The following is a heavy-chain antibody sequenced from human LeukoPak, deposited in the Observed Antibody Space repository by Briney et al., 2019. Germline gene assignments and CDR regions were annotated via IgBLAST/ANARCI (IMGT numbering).Heavy chain of an antibody. CDR3: VKGTQYCGGDCYDY. CDR2: ISSNGGST. J-gene: IGHJ4*02. V-gene: IGHV3-64D*06. D-gene: IGHD2-21*01. Sequence: VGSLRLSCSASGFTFSRYAMHWVRQAPGKGLEYVSGISSNGGSTHYADSVKGRFTISRDNSKNTLYLQMSSLRAEDTAVFYCVKGTQYCGGDCYDYWGQGTLVTVSS. CDR1: GFTFSRYA.